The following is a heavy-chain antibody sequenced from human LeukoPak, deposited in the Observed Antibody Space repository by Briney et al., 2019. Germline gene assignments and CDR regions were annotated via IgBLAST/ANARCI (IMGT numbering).Heavy chain of an antibody. Sequence: SETLSLTCTVSGGSISSGGYYWSWIRQPPGKGLEWIGYIYHSGSTYYNPSLKSRVTISVDRSKNQFSLKLSSVTAADTAVYYCASVVVAATQISWYFDLWGRATLVTVSS. D-gene: IGHD2-15*01. CDR1: GGSISSGGYY. CDR3: ASVVVAATQISWYFDL. J-gene: IGHJ2*01. CDR2: IYHSGST. V-gene: IGHV4-30-2*01.